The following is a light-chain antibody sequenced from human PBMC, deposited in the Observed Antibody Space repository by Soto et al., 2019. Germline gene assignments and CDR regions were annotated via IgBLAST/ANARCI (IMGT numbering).Light chain of an antibody. CDR1: QSVSSSY. V-gene: IGKV3-20*01. Sequence: EIVLTQSPGTLSLSPGERATLSCRASQSVSSSYLAWYQQKPGQAPSLLIYGASSRATGIPDRVSGSGSATDFTLTSSRLEHEDFALYSCHQSGISPKTVGQGTKVVIK. CDR3: HQSGISPKT. J-gene: IGKJ1*01. CDR2: GAS.